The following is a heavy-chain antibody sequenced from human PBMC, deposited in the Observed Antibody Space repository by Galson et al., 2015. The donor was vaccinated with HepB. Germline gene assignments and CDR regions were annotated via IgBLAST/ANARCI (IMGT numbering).Heavy chain of an antibody. J-gene: IGHJ5*02. D-gene: IGHD5-18*01. Sequence: SVKVSCKASGYTFTGYYMHWVRQAPGQGLEWMGIINPSGGSTSYAQKFQGRVTMTRDTSTSTVYMELSSLRSEDTAVYYCARSHGDTAMVTLLDNWFDPWGQGTLVTVSS. CDR1: GYTFTGYY. V-gene: IGHV1-46*03. CDR3: ARSHGDTAMVTLLDNWFDP. CDR2: INPSGGST.